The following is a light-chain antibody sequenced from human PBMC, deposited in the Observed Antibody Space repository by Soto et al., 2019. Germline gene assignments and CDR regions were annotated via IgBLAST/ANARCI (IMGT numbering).Light chain of an antibody. V-gene: IGKV3-20*01. CDR1: QSVSGY. Sequence: DIVLTQSPCTLSSSPGERATLSCRASQSVSGYLAWYQQKPGQAPKLLIYGASTRATGIPARFSGSGSGTDFSLTIIRLEPEDFSVYYCQQFSSYPLTFGGGTKVDIK. J-gene: IGKJ4*01. CDR3: QQFSSYPLT. CDR2: GAS.